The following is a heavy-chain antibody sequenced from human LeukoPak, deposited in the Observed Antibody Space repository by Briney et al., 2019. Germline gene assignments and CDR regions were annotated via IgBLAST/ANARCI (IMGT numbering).Heavy chain of an antibody. D-gene: IGHD6-13*01. CDR2: ISAYNGNT. J-gene: IGHJ5*02. V-gene: IGHV1-18*01. CDR1: GYTFTSYG. CDR3: ARVGIVAAAKAWFDP. Sequence: ASVKVSCKASGYTFTSYGISWVRQAPGQGLEWMGGISAYNGNTNYAQKLQGRVTMTTDTSTSTAYMELRSLRSDDTAVYYCARVGIVAAAKAWFDPWGQGTLVTVSS.